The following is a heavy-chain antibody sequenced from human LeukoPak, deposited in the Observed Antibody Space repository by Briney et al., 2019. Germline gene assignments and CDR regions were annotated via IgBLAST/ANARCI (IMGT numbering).Heavy chain of an antibody. J-gene: IGHJ4*02. Sequence: GASVKVSCKASGYTFTGYYIHWVRQAPGQGLEWMGWINPNSGVTNYAQKFQGRVTMTRDTSISTAYMDLNRLRPLDPALYYCARGDGDGYNFWYWGQGTLVTVPS. CDR1: GYTFTGYY. D-gene: IGHD5-24*01. V-gene: IGHV1-2*02. CDR3: ARGDGDGYNFWY. CDR2: INPNSGVT.